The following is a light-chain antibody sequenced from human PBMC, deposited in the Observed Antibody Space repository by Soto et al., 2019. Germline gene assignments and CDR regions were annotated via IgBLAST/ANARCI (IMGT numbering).Light chain of an antibody. CDR1: NIGTKS. Sequence: SYELTQRPSVSVAPGQTARITCGGNNIGTKSVHWYQQKPGQAPVVVVYDDDDRPTGIPERFSGSNSGNTATLTISRVEAGDEADYYCQVWDSRSGHFVIFGGGTQLTVL. CDR2: DDD. J-gene: IGLJ2*01. V-gene: IGLV3-21*02. CDR3: QVWDSRSGHFVI.